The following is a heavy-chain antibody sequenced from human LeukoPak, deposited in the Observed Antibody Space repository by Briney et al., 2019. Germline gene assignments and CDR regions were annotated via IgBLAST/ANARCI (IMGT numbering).Heavy chain of an antibody. CDR1: GFTFSSYW. J-gene: IGHJ4*02. D-gene: IGHD6-19*01. CDR2: INSDGSST. CDR3: ARDEGEQWQPLDY. V-gene: IGHV3-74*01. Sequence: GGSLRLSCAASGFTFSSYWMHWVRQAPGKGLVWVSRINSDGSSTSYADSVKGRFTISRDNAKNTLFLQMDSLTDEDTAVYYCARDEGEQWQPLDYWGQGTLVTVSS.